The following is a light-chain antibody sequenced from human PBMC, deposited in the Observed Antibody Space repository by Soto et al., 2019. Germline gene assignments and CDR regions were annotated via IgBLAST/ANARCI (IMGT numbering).Light chain of an antibody. CDR1: QSVSNNY. Sequence: IVLTKSPGTLSLSPGERATLSCRASQSVSNNYLAWYQQKPGQAPRLLIYGASNRATGIPDGFSGSGSGTDFTLTISRLEPEDFAVYYCHQYGSSGTFGQGTKVDIK. CDR3: HQYGSSGT. CDR2: GAS. V-gene: IGKV3-20*01. J-gene: IGKJ1*01.